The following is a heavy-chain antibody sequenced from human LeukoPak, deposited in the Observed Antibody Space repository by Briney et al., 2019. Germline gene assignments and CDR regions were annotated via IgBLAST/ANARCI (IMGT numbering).Heavy chain of an antibody. Sequence: GASVKVSCKASGYTFTGYYMHWVRQAPGQGLEWMGWINPNSGGTNYAQKFQGRVTMTRDTSISTAYMELSRLRSDDTAVYYCARYGSSSPHNWCDPWGQGTLVTVSS. V-gene: IGHV1-2*02. CDR1: GYTFTGYY. J-gene: IGHJ5*02. CDR2: INPNSGGT. CDR3: ARYGSSSPHNWCDP. D-gene: IGHD6-6*01.